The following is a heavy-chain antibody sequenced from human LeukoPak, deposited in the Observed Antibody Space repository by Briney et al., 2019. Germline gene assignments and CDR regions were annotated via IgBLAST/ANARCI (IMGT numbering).Heavy chain of an antibody. CDR3: ARTRFPYYRLSGTDYYSMDV. CDR2: IIPIFGTA. D-gene: IGHD3-10*01. J-gene: IGHJ6*03. Sequence: SVKVSCKASGGTFSSYAISWVRQAPGQGLEWMGGIIPIFGTATYAQKFQGRVTVTAHKSTDTAYMELSSLKSEDTAVYYCARTRFPYYRLSGTDYYSMDVWGKGTTVTVSS. CDR1: GGTFSSYA. V-gene: IGHV1-69*06.